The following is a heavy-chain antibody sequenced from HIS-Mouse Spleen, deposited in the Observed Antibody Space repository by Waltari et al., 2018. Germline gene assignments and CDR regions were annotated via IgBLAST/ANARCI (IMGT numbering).Heavy chain of an antibody. Sequence: QVQLVESGGGVVQPGRSLRLSWAASGFNFSSYGMHWARQAPGKGLEWVAVISYDGSNKYYADSVKGRFTISRDNSKNTLYLQMNSLRAEDTAVYYCAKDKHHAFDYWGQGTLVTVSS. CDR1: GFNFSSYG. J-gene: IGHJ4*02. CDR2: ISYDGSNK. CDR3: AKDKHHAFDY. V-gene: IGHV3-30*18.